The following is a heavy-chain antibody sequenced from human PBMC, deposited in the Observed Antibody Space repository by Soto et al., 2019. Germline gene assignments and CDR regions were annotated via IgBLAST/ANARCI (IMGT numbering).Heavy chain of an antibody. V-gene: IGHV3-15*01. CDR3: TTDRDIVVVPAALDAFDI. Sequence: GGSLRLSCAASGFTFSNAWMSWVRQAPGKGLEWVGRIKSKTDGGTTDYAAPVKGRFTISRDDSKNTLYLQMNSLKTEDTAVYYCTTDRDIVVVPAALDAFDIWRQGTMVTVSS. CDR2: IKSKTDGGTT. D-gene: IGHD2-2*01. CDR1: GFTFSNAW. J-gene: IGHJ3*02.